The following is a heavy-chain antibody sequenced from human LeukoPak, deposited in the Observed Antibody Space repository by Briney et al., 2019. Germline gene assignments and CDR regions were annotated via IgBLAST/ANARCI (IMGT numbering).Heavy chain of an antibody. CDR3: AKSALYSSGWYGY. Sequence: GGSLRLSCAASGFTFSDYYMSWIRQAPGKGLEWVSYISSSGSTIYYADSVKGRFTISRDNSKNTLYLQMNSLRAEDTAVYYCAKSALYSSGWYGYWGQGTLVTVSS. CDR1: GFTFSDYY. CDR2: ISSSGSTI. V-gene: IGHV3-11*01. D-gene: IGHD6-19*01. J-gene: IGHJ4*02.